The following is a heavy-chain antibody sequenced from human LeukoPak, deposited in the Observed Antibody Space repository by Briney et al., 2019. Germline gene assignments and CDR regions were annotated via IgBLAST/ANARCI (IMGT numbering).Heavy chain of an antibody. J-gene: IGHJ3*02. CDR1: GFTFSAYF. V-gene: IGHV3-30-3*01. CDR2: IASDGSHT. CDR3: ARERQDTVLHSGAFDI. Sequence: GRSLRLSCAASGFTFSAYFMHWARQAPGKGLEGVADIASDGSHTFYAEPVKGRFTISRDNSKNTLYLQMNSLRAEDTAVYFCARERQDTVLHSGAFDIWGQGTMVTVSS. D-gene: IGHD2-21*01.